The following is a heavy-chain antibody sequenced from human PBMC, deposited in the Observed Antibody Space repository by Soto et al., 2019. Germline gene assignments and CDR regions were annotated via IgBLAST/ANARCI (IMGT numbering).Heavy chain of an antibody. CDR3: ARDRAVTTSYGMDV. CDR2: ISVNNGNT. Sequence: ASVKVSCKASGYTFTSYGISWVRQAPGQGLEWMGWISVNNGNTNYAQKLQGRVTMTTDTSTSTAYMEVRGLRSDDTAVYYCARDRAVTTSYGMDVWGQGTTVTVS. CDR1: GYTFTSYG. V-gene: IGHV1-18*01. D-gene: IGHD4-17*01. J-gene: IGHJ6*02.